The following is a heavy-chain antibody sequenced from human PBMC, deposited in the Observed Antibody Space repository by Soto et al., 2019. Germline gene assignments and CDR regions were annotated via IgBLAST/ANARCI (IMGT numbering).Heavy chain of an antibody. J-gene: IGHJ4*01. CDR2: ISISSSDR. CDR1: GFTLMTYT. CDR3: VRGMNPLF. Sequence: GGYLRLSCAASGFTLMTYTLNWVRQAPGKGLEWVSSISISSSDRYYADSVRGRFTISRDNAKNALYLQMNSLSADDTAVYFCVRGMNPLFGGQGTLVTVSS. V-gene: IGHV3-21*06.